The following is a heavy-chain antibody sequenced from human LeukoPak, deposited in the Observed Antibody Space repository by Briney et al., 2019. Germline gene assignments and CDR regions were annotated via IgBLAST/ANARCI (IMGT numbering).Heavy chain of an antibody. CDR2: TRDKVNSYST. D-gene: IGHD3-16*01. Sequence: PGGSLRLSYAASGFTLSDHYIDWVRQAPGKGLEWVGRTRDKVNSYSTEYAASVKGRFSISRDDSKSSLYLQMNSLKTEDTAVYYCVSKITTSYHWGQGTLVIVSS. J-gene: IGHJ5*02. V-gene: IGHV3-72*01. CDR1: GFTLSDHY. CDR3: VSKITTSYH.